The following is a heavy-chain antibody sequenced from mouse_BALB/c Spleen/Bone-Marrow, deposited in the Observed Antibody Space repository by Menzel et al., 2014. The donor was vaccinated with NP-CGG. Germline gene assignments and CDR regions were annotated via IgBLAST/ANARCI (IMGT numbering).Heavy chain of an antibody. CDR2: IDPANGNT. D-gene: IGHD1-2*01. Sequence: VQLQQSGAELVKPGASVKLSCTASGFNIKDTYMHWVKQRPEQGLEWIGRIDPANGNTKYDPKFQGKATITADTSSDTAYLQLSSLTSEDTAVYYCARYYYGYYFDYWGQGTTLTVSS. V-gene: IGHV14-3*02. CDR1: GFNIKDTY. CDR3: ARYYYGYYFDY. J-gene: IGHJ2*01.